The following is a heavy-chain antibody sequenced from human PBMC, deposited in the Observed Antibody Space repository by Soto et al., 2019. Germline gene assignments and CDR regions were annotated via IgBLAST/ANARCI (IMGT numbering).Heavy chain of an antibody. D-gene: IGHD5-18*01. J-gene: IGHJ4*02. V-gene: IGHV3-21*01. CDR2: ISSSSSYI. Sequence: GGSLRLSCAASGFTFSSYSMNWVRQAPGKGLEWVSSISSSSSYIYYADSVKGRFTISRDNAKNSLYLQMNSLRAEDTAVYYCARDLVDTAMVKADWGQGTLVTVSS. CDR3: ARDLVDTAMVKAD. CDR1: GFTFSSYS.